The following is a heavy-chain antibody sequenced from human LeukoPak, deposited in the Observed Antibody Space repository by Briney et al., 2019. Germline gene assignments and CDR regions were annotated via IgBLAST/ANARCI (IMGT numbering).Heavy chain of an antibody. Sequence: SGGSLRLSCAVSGLTVSSNYMAWVRQAPGKGLEWVTVIYGAAETHYVDSVKGRFTISRDNSKNTVYLQMNSLRPEDTAVYYCARDGKSGEMATFDYWGQGTLVTVSS. V-gene: IGHV3-66*02. CDR1: GLTVSSNY. CDR2: IYGAAET. D-gene: IGHD5-24*01. J-gene: IGHJ4*02. CDR3: ARDGKSGEMATFDY.